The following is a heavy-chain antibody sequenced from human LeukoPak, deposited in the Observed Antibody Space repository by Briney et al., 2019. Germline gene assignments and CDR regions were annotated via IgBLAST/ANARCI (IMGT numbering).Heavy chain of an antibody. V-gene: IGHV3-21*01. J-gene: IGHJ6*03. CDR3: ARDRCSGGSCYSFPYYYYYMDV. CDR2: ISSSSRYI. D-gene: IGHD2-15*01. CDR1: GFTFSSYS. Sequence: GGSLRLSCAASGFTFSSYSMNWVRQAPGKGLEWVSSISSSSRYIYYADSVKGRFTISRDNAKNSLYLQMNSLRAEDTAVYYCARDRCSGGSCYSFPYYYYYMDVWGKGTTVTVSS.